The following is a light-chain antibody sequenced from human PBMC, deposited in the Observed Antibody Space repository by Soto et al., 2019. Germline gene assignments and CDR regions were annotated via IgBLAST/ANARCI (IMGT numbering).Light chain of an antibody. CDR2: KAS. Sequence: DIQIKQSPSTLSGSVGDRVTITCRSSQTISSWLAWYQQKPGKVPKLLIYKASTLKSGVPSRFSGSGSGTEFTLTISSLQPDDFATYYCQHYNSYSEALGQGTKVDIK. CDR3: QHYNSYSEA. V-gene: IGKV1-5*03. J-gene: IGKJ1*01. CDR1: QTISSW.